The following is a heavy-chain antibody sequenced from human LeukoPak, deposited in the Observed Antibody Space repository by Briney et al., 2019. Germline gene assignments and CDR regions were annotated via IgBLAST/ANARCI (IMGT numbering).Heavy chain of an antibody. Sequence: PSETPSLTCAVYGGSFSGYYWSWIRQPPGKGLEWIGEINHSGSTNYNPSLKSRVTISVDTSKNQFSLKLSSVTAADTAVYYCARARPLQRPAWFDPWGQGTLVTVSS. CDR3: ARARPLQRPAWFDP. D-gene: IGHD1-1*01. J-gene: IGHJ5*02. V-gene: IGHV4-34*01. CDR2: INHSGST. CDR1: GGSFSGYY.